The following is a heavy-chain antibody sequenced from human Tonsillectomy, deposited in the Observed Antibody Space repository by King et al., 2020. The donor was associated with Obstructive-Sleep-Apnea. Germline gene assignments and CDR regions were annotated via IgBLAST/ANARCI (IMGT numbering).Heavy chain of an antibody. CDR3: AREKYRDYYGSGSYYKRPYGMDV. CDR2: INHSGST. V-gene: IGHV4-34*01. Sequence: VQLQQWGAGLLKPSETLSLTCAVYGGSFSGYYWSWIRQPPGKGLEWIGEINHSGSTNYNPSLKSRVTISGGTSKNQFSLKLSSVTAADTAGYYCAREKYRDYYGSGSYYKRPYGMDVWGQGTTVTVSS. D-gene: IGHD3-10*01. J-gene: IGHJ6*02. CDR1: GGSFSGYY.